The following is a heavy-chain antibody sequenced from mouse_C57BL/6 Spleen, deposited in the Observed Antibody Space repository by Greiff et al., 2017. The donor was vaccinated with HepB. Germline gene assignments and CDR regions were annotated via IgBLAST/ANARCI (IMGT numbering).Heavy chain of an antibody. D-gene: IGHD1-1*01. CDR3: AREDYYGSPFDY. CDR2: IDPSDSET. Sequence: QVQLQQPGAELVRPGSSVKLSCKASGYTFTSYWMHWVKQRPIQGLEWIGNIDPSDSETHYNQKFKDKATLTVDKSSSTAYMQLSSLTSQDSAVYYSAREDYYGSPFDYWGQGTTLTVSS. CDR1: GYTFTSYW. J-gene: IGHJ2*01. V-gene: IGHV1-52*01.